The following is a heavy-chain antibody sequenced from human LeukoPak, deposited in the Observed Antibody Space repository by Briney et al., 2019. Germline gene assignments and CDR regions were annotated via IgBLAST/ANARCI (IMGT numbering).Heavy chain of an antibody. CDR1: GFTLSNYA. CDR3: ARSLSSRFSGPRRPYYFDY. J-gene: IGHJ4*02. CDR2: ISSSGGST. D-gene: IGHD3-16*02. Sequence: GSLRLSCAASGFTLSNYAMSWVRQAPGKGLQWVSGISSSGGSTYQVDSVKGRFTISRDNSKNTLYLQMNSLRAEDTAVYYCARSLSSRFSGPRRPYYFDYWGQGTLVTVSS. V-gene: IGHV3-23*01.